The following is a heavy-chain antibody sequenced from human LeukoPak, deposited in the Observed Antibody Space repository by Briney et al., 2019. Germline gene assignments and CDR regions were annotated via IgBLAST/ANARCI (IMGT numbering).Heavy chain of an antibody. CDR1: GYTFTAYY. CDR3: AKGGPSYYHDSSGHWLQYNWFDP. Sequence: ASVKVSCKASGYTFTAYYIHWVRQAPGQGLEWMGWISPNNGDTNYAQKFRGRVTMTRDTSITTAYMELSSLRSDDTAIYYCAKGGPSYYHDSSGHWLQYNWFDPWGQGTLVTVSS. CDR2: ISPNNGDT. D-gene: IGHD3-22*01. J-gene: IGHJ5*02. V-gene: IGHV1-2*02.